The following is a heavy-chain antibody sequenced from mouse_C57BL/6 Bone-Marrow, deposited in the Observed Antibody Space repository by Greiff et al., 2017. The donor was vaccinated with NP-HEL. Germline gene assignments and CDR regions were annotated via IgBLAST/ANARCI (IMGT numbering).Heavy chain of an antibody. V-gene: IGHV5-2*01. Sequence: DVKLVESGGGLVQPGESLKLSCESNEYEFPSHDMSWVRKTPEKRLELVAAINSDGGSTYYPDTMERRFIISRDNTKKTLYLQMSSLRSEDTALYYCARQLRLQGYYYAMDYWGQGTSVTVSS. CDR1: EYEFPSHD. D-gene: IGHD3-2*02. J-gene: IGHJ4*01. CDR2: INSDGGST. CDR3: ARQLRLQGYYYAMDY.